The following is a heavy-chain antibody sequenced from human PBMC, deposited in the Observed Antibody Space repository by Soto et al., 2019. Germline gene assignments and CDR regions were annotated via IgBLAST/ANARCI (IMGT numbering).Heavy chain of an antibody. V-gene: IGHV2-5*02. J-gene: IGHJ4*02. CDR1: GFSLPTDRVG. D-gene: IGHD1-26*01. CDR3: AHAYCGRSLY. Sequence: QITLKESGPTLVKPTQTLTLTCTFSGFSLPTDRVGVGWTRQPPGKALEWLAVIYWDDTKTYRPSLKSRHTITKDTSKSQVALTMPDMDPVDTATYYCAHAYCGRSLYWGQGTLVTVSS. CDR2: IYWDDTK.